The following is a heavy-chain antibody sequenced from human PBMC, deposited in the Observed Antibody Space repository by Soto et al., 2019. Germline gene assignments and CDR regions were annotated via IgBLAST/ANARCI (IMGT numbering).Heavy chain of an antibody. J-gene: IGHJ6*02. CDR3: AVGGNYLSMDV. Sequence: QVQLVQSGAEVKKPGASVKVSCKASGYTFTSYYIHWVRLAPGQGLECMGIINPDGGGTSYAQQFQGRVIMTRDTSTSTVYMEMSSLRSEDTAVYYCAVGGNYLSMDVWGQGTTVTVSS. V-gene: IGHV1-46*01. CDR1: GYTFTSYY. D-gene: IGHD4-4*01. CDR2: INPDGGGT.